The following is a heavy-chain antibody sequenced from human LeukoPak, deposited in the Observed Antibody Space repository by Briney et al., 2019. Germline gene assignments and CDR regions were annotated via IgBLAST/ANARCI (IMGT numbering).Heavy chain of an antibody. V-gene: IGHV1-18*01. CDR2: ISANSGNT. D-gene: IGHD3-16*01. J-gene: IGHJ4*02. CDR3: ARDVNYAFDY. Sequence: ASVKVSCKSSGYSFRRNGISWVRQAPGQGLEWMAWISANSGNTNYAQNFQDRVTLTTDTSTSTAYMELRSLGSDDTAVYYCARDVNYAFDYWGQGTLATVSS. CDR1: GYSFRRNG.